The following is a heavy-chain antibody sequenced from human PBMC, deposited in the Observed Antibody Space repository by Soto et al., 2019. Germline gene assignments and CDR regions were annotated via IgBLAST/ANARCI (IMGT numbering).Heavy chain of an antibody. J-gene: IGHJ4*02. CDR1: GGTFSSYA. D-gene: IGHD5-12*01. CDR2: IIPIFGTA. V-gene: IGHV1-69*13. Sequence: SVKVSCKASGGTFSSYAISWVRQAPGQGLEWMGGIIPIFGTANYAQKFQGRVTITADESTSTAYMELSSLRSEDTAVYYCARVRDGYRIFDYWVQGTLVTVSS. CDR3: ARVRDGYRIFDY.